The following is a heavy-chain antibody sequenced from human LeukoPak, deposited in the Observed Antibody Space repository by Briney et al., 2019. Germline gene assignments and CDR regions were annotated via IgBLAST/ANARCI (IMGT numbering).Heavy chain of an antibody. V-gene: IGHV4-39*01. CDR3: ARPGAAAQMYYFDY. Sequence: KPSETLSLTCTVSGGSISSTGYYWGWIRQPPGKGLEWIGSVYYSGSTYYNPSLKSRVTISVDTPKNQFSLKLTSVTAADTAVYYCARPGAAAQMYYFDYWGQGALVTVSS. CDR1: GGSISSTGYY. D-gene: IGHD6-13*01. J-gene: IGHJ4*02. CDR2: VYYSGST.